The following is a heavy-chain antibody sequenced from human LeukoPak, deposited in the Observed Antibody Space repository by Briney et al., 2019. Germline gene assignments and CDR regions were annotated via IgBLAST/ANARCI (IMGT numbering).Heavy chain of an antibody. J-gene: IGHJ5*02. D-gene: IGHD2-2*01. CDR1: GGSISSGSYY. Sequence: SETLSLTCTVSGGSISSGSYYWSWIRQPAGKGLEWIGRIYTSGSTNYNPSLKSRVTISVDTSKNQFSLKLSSVTAADTAVYYCARGGIVPAARWLDPWGQGTLVTVSS. CDR2: IYTSGST. CDR3: ARGGIVPAARWLDP. V-gene: IGHV4-61*02.